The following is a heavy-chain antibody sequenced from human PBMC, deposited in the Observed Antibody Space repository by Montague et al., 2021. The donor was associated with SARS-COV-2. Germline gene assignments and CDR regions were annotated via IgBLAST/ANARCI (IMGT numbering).Heavy chain of an antibody. CDR2: VYTSGGT. V-gene: IGHV4-4*09. CDR1: DDSSSTNY. CDR3: TTGEGNYGWRYCVDY. J-gene: IGHJ4*02. D-gene: IGHD3-10*01. Sequence: SETLSLTCSVSDDSSSTNYWSWIRQPPGKGLEWIGYVYTSGGTNYNPSLRSRVTISIDTSKKQFSLRLNSVTTADTAKYYCTTGEGNYGWRYCVDYWGQGTLVTVSS.